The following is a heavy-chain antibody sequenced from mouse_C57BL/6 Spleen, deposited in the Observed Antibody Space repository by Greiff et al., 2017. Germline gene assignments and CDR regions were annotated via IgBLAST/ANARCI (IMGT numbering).Heavy chain of an antibody. Sequence: QVQLQQPGAELVKPGASVKLSCKASGYTFTSYWMHWVKQRPGQGLEWIGMIHPNSGSTNYNEKFKSKATLTLDKSSSTAYMQLISLTSEDSAVYYGATDYYGSSPWSWGQGTTLTVSS. CDR2: IHPNSGST. D-gene: IGHD1-1*01. CDR3: ATDYYGSSPWS. CDR1: GYTFTSYW. J-gene: IGHJ2*01. V-gene: IGHV1-64*01.